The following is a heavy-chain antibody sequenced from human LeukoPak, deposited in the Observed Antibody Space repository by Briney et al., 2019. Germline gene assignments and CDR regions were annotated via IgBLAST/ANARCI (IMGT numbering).Heavy chain of an antibody. D-gene: IGHD3-16*02. CDR2: ISAYNGNT. J-gene: IGHJ4*02. V-gene: IGHV1-18*01. Sequence: GASVKVSCKASGYTFTSYGISWVRQAPGQGLEWMGWISAYNGNTNYAQKFQGRVTMTRDTSTSTVYMELSSLRSEDTAVYYCARGLYDYVWGSYRSYYFDYWGQGTLVTVSS. CDR3: ARGLYDYVWGSYRSYYFDY. CDR1: GYTFTSYG.